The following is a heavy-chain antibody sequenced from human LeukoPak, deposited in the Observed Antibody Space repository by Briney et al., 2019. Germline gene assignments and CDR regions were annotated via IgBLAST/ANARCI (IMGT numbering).Heavy chain of an antibody. V-gene: IGHV3-30*02. CDR1: GFTFSSYG. CDR2: IRFDGRNK. D-gene: IGHD3-22*01. J-gene: IGHJ4*02. CDR3: AKLLYYYDSSQPY. Sequence: PGGSLRLSCAASGFTFSSYGMHWVRQAPGKGLEWVAFIRFDGRNKYYADSVKGRFTISRDNSKNTLYLQMNSLRAEDTAVYYCAKLLYYYDSSQPYWGQGTLVTVSS.